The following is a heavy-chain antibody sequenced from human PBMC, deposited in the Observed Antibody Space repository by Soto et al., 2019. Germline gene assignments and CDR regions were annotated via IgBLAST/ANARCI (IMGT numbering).Heavy chain of an antibody. J-gene: IGHJ4*02. Sequence: QITLKESGPTLVKPTQTLTLTCTFSGFSLSTSGVGVGWIRQPPGKALEWLALIYWDDDKRYSPSLKSRLTITNDTSKNQVVLTMTNMDPVDTAAYYCAHTASSQLEPSEAAFSWGQGTLVTVSS. V-gene: IGHV2-5*02. D-gene: IGHD2-15*01. CDR2: IYWDDDK. CDR1: GFSLSTSGVG. CDR3: AHTASSQLEPSEAAFS.